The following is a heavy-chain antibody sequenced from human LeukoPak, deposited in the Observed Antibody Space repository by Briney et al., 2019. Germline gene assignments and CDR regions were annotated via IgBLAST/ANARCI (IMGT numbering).Heavy chain of an antibody. CDR2: IYYSGST. V-gene: IGHV4-39*01. J-gene: IGHJ3*02. Sequence: SETLSLTCTVSGGSISSSSYYWGWIRQPPGKGLEWIGSIYYSGSTYYNPSLKSRVTISVDTSKNQFSLKLSSVTAADTAVYYCARGPQYYYDSSGYYTRRRKNDAFDIWGQGTMVTVSS. CDR1: GGSISSSSYY. CDR3: ARGPQYYYDSSGYYTRRRKNDAFDI. D-gene: IGHD3-22*01.